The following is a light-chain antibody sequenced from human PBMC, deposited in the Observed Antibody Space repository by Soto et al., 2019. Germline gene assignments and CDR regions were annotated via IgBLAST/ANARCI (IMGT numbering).Light chain of an antibody. CDR3: QQYNNWPRT. Sequence: ELALTQSPGTLSLSPGERPTLSCRASQSVNSNLAWYQQKAGQAPRLLIYGTSTRATGIPARFSGSGSGTDFTLTISSLQFEDFAVYYCQQYNNWPRTFGQGTKVDIK. J-gene: IGKJ1*01. CDR1: QSVNSN. CDR2: GTS. V-gene: IGKV3-15*01.